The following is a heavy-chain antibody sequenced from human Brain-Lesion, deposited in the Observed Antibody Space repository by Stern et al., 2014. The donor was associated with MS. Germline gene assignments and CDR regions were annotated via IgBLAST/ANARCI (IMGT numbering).Heavy chain of an antibody. V-gene: IGHV1-2*02. CDR1: GYTFTGYY. J-gene: IGHJ6*02. CDR2: VNPNSGGT. CDR3: ARGYYGSGRPQKGMDV. Sequence: VQLVEPGAEVKKPGASVKVSCKASGYTFTGYYMYWVRQAPRQPLEWMGWVNPNSGGTHYAQKFQGRVTMTRDTSITTAYMELSRLRSDDTAVYYCARGYYGSGRPQKGMDVWGQGTTVTVSS. D-gene: IGHD3-10*01.